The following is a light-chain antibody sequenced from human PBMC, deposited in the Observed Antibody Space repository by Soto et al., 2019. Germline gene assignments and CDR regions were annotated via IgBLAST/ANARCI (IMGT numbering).Light chain of an antibody. CDR3: SSYTSSSTSRV. Sequence: QSVLTQPASVSGSPGQSITISCTGTSSDVGGYNYVSWYQQHPGKAPKLMIYEVSNRPSGVSNRFSGPKSGNTASLTISGLQAEDEADYYCSSYTSSSTSRVFGNGTKVTVL. J-gene: IGLJ1*01. CDR1: SSDVGGYNY. CDR2: EVS. V-gene: IGLV2-14*01.